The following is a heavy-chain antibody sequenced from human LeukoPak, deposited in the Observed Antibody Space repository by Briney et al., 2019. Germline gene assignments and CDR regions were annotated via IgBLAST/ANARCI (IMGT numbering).Heavy chain of an antibody. D-gene: IGHD1-26*01. CDR1: GGSISNYY. CDR3: ARHSQWGFWYFDL. CDR2: VYYTGST. V-gene: IGHV4-59*08. J-gene: IGHJ2*01. Sequence: SETLSLTCPVSGGSISNYYYWTWIRQPPGKGLEWIGYVYYTGSTNFNPSLKSRVTMSLDTSRNQFSLNLTSVTAADTAVYYCARHSQWGFWYFDLWGRGTLVTVSS.